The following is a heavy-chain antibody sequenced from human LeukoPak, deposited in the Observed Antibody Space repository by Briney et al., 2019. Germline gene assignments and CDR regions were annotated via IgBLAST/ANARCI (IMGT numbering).Heavy chain of an antibody. CDR1: GYTFTSYY. CDR3: AREVSSGWYYFDY. Sequence: GASVKVSCKASGYTFTSYYMHWVRQAPGQGLEWMGIINPSGGSTSYAQKFQGRVTMTRDMSTSTIYMELSSLRSEDTAVYYCAREVSSGWYYFDYWGQGTLVTVSS. CDR2: INPSGGST. V-gene: IGHV1-46*01. J-gene: IGHJ4*02. D-gene: IGHD6-19*01.